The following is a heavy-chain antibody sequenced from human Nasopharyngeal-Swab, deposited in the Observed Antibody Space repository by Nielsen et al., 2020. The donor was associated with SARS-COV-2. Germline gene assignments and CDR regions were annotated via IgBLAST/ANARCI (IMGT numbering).Heavy chain of an antibody. CDR3: ARAAEYYYDSRALDGMDV. V-gene: IGHV3-21*01. CDR1: GFTFSSYS. Sequence: ETLSLTCAASGFTFSSYSMNWVRQAPGKGLEWVSSISSSSGYIYYADSVKGRFTISRDNAKNSLYLQMNSLRAEDTAVYYCARAAEYYYDSRALDGMDVWGQGTTVTVSS. J-gene: IGHJ6*02. D-gene: IGHD3-22*01. CDR2: ISSSSGYI.